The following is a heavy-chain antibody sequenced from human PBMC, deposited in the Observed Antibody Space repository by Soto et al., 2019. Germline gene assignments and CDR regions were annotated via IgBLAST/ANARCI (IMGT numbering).Heavy chain of an antibody. Sequence: QVQLVQSGAEVKKPGSSVKVSCKASGGTFSSYAISWVRQAPGHGLEWMGGIIPIFGTANYAQKFQGRGTSTADESTSTADMELRSLRSEDTAVYYFARDRDSSSPDMDVCGQGTTVTVSS. V-gene: IGHV1-69*01. J-gene: IGHJ6*02. CDR3: ARDRDSSSPDMDV. D-gene: IGHD6-13*01. CDR2: IIPIFGTA. CDR1: GGTFSSYA.